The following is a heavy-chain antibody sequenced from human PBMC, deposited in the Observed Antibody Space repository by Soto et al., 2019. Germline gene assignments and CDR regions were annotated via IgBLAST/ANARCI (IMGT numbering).Heavy chain of an antibody. Sequence: PGGSLRLSCAASGFTFSSYGMHWVRQAPGKGLEWVAVISYDGSNKYYADSVKGRFTISRDNSKNTLYLQMNSLRAEDTAVYYCAEDLDIVATSPFDYWGQGTLVTVSS. D-gene: IGHD5-12*01. CDR1: GFTFSSYG. CDR2: ISYDGSNK. J-gene: IGHJ4*02. V-gene: IGHV3-30*18. CDR3: AEDLDIVATSPFDY.